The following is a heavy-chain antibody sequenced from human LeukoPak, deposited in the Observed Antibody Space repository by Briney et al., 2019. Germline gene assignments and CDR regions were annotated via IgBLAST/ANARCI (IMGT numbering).Heavy chain of an antibody. CDR3: VSSYCSGGSCYSASGY. V-gene: IGHV3-21*01. CDR2: ISSSSSYI. Sequence: GGSLRLSCAASGFTFSSYSMSSVRQAPGKGLEWVSSISSSSSYIYYADSVKGRFTISRDNAKNTLYLQMNSLRAEDTAVYYCVSSYCSGGSCYSASGYWGQGTLVTVSS. CDR1: GFTFSSYS. J-gene: IGHJ4*02. D-gene: IGHD2-15*01.